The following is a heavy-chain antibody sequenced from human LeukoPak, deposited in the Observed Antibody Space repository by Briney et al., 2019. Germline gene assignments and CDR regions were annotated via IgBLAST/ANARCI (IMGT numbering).Heavy chain of an antibody. CDR2: IYTSGST. V-gene: IGHV4-59*10. CDR3: ARVGGNTLDY. Sequence: TASETLSLTCAVYGGSFSGYYWSWIRQPPGKGLEWIGRIYTSGSTNYNPSLKSRVTMSVDTSKNQFSLKLSSVTAADTAVYYCARVGGNTLDYWGQGTLVTVSS. J-gene: IGHJ4*02. CDR1: GGSFSGYY. D-gene: IGHD1/OR15-1a*01.